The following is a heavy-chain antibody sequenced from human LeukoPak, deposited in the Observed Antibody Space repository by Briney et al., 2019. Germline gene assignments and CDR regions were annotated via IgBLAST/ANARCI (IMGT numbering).Heavy chain of an antibody. J-gene: IGHJ6*03. CDR1: RGTFSSYT. D-gene: IGHD3-10*01. CDR2: IIPFFGTA. Sequence: GASVKVSCKASRGTFSSYTISWVRQAPGQGLEWMGGIIPFFGTANYAQKFQGRVTITADESTSTAYMELSSLRSEDTAVYYCARDRVSPLIGHGSGSYNYYYYYMDVWGKGTTVTISS. CDR3: ARDRVSPLIGHGSGSYNYYYYYMDV. V-gene: IGHV1-69*13.